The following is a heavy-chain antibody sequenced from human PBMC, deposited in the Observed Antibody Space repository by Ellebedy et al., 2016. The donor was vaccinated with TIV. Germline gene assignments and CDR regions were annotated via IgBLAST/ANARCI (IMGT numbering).Heavy chain of an antibody. D-gene: IGHD4-23*01. CDR1: GDSVSSNSAT. V-gene: IGHV6-1*01. CDR2: TYYRSKWYN. CDR3: ARDLHYGGSPQISFDI. J-gene: IGHJ3*02. Sequence: SQTLSLTCAISGDSVSSNSATWNWIRQSPSRGLEWLGRTYYRSKWYNDYAVSVKSRITINPDTSKNQFSLKLSSVTAADTAVYYCARDLHYGGSPQISFDIWGQGTMVTVSS.